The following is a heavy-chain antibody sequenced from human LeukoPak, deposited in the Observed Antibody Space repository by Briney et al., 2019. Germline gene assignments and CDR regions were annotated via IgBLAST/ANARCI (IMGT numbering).Heavy chain of an antibody. CDR2: ISGSGDTT. CDR3: ARGRGSWYGVYFDY. D-gene: IGHD6-13*01. J-gene: IGHJ4*02. CDR1: GFTFSDYY. V-gene: IGHV3-11*04. Sequence: GGSLRLSCTASGFTFSDYYMSWIRQAPGKGLEWIAHISGSGDTTYHKDSVQGRFAISRDNTKNSLYLQMNSLRAEDTAVYYCARGRGSWYGVYFDYWGQGTLVTVSS.